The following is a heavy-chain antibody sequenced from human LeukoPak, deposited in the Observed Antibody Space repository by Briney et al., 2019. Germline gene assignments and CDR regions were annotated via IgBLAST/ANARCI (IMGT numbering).Heavy chain of an antibody. V-gene: IGHV4-34*01. Sequence: SETLSLTCAVYGGSFSGYYWSWIRQPPGKGLEWIGSIYYSGSTYYNPSLKSRVTISVDTSKNQFSLKLSSVTAADTAVYYCARRGLITIFGVVIIGYWYFDLWGRGTLVTVSS. CDR1: GGSFSGYY. D-gene: IGHD3-3*01. CDR2: IYYSGST. J-gene: IGHJ2*01. CDR3: ARRGLITIFGVVIIGYWYFDL.